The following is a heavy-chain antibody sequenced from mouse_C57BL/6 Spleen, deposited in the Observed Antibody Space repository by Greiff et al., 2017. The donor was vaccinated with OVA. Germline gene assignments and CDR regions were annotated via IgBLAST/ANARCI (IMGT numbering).Heavy chain of an antibody. J-gene: IGHJ1*03. CDR3: TRAGSSYGYFDV. Sequence: VQLKESGEGLVKPGGSLKLSCAASGFTFSSYAMSWVRQTPEKRLEWVAYISSGGDYIYYADTVKGRFTISRDNARNTLYLQMSSLKSEDTAMYYCTRAGSSYGYFDVWGTGTTVTVSS. V-gene: IGHV5-9-1*02. D-gene: IGHD1-1*01. CDR1: GFTFSSYA. CDR2: ISSGGDYI.